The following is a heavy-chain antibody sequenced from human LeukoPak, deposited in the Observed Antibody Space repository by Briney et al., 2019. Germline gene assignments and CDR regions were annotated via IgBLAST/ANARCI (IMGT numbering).Heavy chain of an antibody. CDR1: GFTFSSYA. J-gene: IGHJ3*02. CDR3: AKVGIVVVITGAFDI. Sequence: GGSLRLSCAASGFTFSSYAMSWVRQAPGKGLEWVSAISGSGGSTYYADSVKGRFTTSRDNSKNTLYLQMNSLRAEDTAVYYCAKVGIVVVITGAFDIWGQGTMVTVSS. D-gene: IGHD3-22*01. CDR2: ISGSGGST. V-gene: IGHV3-23*01.